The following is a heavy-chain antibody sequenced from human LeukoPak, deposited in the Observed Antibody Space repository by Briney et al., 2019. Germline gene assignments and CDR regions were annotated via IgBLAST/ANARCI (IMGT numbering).Heavy chain of an antibody. CDR2: INPNSGGT. CDR1: GYAFIGYY. CDR3: ARSLLGVRNVPRLYDY. J-gene: IGHJ4*02. D-gene: IGHD2-8*01. Sequence: GASVKVSCKAAGYAFIGYYIHWVRQAPGQGLEWMGRINPNSGGTNYAQNFQARVTMTRDTSISTAYMELSSLTSDDTAVYYCARSLLGVRNVPRLYDYWGQGTLVTVSS. V-gene: IGHV1-2*06.